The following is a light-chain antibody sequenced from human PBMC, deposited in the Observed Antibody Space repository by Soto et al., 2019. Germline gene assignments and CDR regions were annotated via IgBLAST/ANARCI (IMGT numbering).Light chain of an antibody. V-gene: IGLV1-40*01. CDR2: GDS. CDR1: SSNIGAGYN. CDR3: QSYDSSLSGWL. J-gene: IGLJ3*02. Sequence: QSVLKQPPSVSGAPGQRVTISCTGSSSNIGAGYNVHWYQQVPGTAPKLLIYGDSNRPSGVPDRFSGSRSGTSASLAITGLQAEDEADYYCQSYDSSLSGWLFGGGTKLTVL.